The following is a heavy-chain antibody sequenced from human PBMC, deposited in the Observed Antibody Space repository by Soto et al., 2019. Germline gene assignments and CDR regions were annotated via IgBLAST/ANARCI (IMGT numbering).Heavy chain of an antibody. CDR3: ARLKLYGSGSYYPYY. J-gene: IGHJ4*02. D-gene: IGHD3-10*01. CDR1: GGTFSSYT. CDR2: IIPIFGTA. Sequence: SVKVTCTDSGGTFSSYTISWVRQAPGQGLEWMGGIIPIFGTANYAQKFQGRVTITADESTSTAYMELSSLRSEDTAVYYCARLKLYGSGSYYPYYWGQGTLVTVSS. V-gene: IGHV1-69*13.